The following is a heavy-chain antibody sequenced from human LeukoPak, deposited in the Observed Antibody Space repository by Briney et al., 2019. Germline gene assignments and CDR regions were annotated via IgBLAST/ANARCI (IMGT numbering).Heavy chain of an antibody. V-gene: IGHV3-30*03. J-gene: IGHJ6*03. Sequence: GRSLRLSCAASGFSFKDYNMHWVRQAPGKGLEWVAVITYDGSNKYYTDSVKGRFTISRDNAKNSLYLQMNSLRAEDTAVYYCARVIAFRGYMDVWGKGTTVTVSS. CDR3: ARVIAFRGYMDV. CDR2: ITYDGSNK. CDR1: GFSFKDYN. D-gene: IGHD3-16*02.